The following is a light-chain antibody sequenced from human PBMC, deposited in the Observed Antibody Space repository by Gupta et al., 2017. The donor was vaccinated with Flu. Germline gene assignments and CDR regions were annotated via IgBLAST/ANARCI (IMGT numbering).Light chain of an antibody. CDR2: DAS. CDR3: QQRSNWPLST. CDR1: QSVSSY. J-gene: IGKJ2*01. V-gene: IGKV3-11*01. Sequence: ERATPSCRASQSVSSYLAWYQQKPGQAPRLLIYDASNRATGIPARFSGSGSGTDFTLTISSLEPEDFAVYYCQQRSNWPLSTFGQGTKLEIK.